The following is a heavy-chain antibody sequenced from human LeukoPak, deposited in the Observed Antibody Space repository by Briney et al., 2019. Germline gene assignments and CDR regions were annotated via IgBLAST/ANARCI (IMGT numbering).Heavy chain of an antibody. CDR2: INHNGNVN. CDR1: GVTFSSYW. J-gene: IGHJ6*02. D-gene: IGHD3-16*01. Sequence: GGSLRLSCAASGVTFSSYWMNWARQAPGKGLEWVASINHNGNVNYYVDSVKGRFTTSRDNAKNSLYLQMSNLRAEDTAVYFCARGGGLDVWGQGATVTVSS. V-gene: IGHV3-7*03. CDR3: ARGGGLDV.